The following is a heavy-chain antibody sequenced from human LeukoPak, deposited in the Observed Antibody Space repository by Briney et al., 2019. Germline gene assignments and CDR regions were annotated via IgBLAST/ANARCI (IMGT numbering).Heavy chain of an antibody. Sequence: PGGSLRLSCAASGFTVSDNYMSWVRQAPGKGLEWVSVIYSGGSTYYADSVKGRFTISRDNSKNTVYLQMNSLRAEDTAVYYCAKDIAVTYYFDYWGQGTLVTVSS. D-gene: IGHD2-21*01. CDR1: GFTVSDNY. CDR3: AKDIAVTYYFDY. V-gene: IGHV3-53*01. CDR2: IYSGGST. J-gene: IGHJ4*02.